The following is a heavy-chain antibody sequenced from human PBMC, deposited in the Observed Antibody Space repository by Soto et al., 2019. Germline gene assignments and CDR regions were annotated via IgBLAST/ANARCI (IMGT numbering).Heavy chain of an antibody. CDR2: ISYEGSNT. J-gene: IGHJ6*02. V-gene: IGHV3-30-3*01. CDR3: ARVTPGNNLYYFYGLDF. Sequence: GGSLRLSFVASGFTFDYYGIHLVRQAPGKGLRWVALISYEGSNTYYADSVRGRFTISRDNSKNTLYLQINPLRPEDTGWFYCARVTPGNNLYYFYGLDFWGQGTSVTVPS. CDR1: GFTFDYYG. D-gene: IGHD1-1*01.